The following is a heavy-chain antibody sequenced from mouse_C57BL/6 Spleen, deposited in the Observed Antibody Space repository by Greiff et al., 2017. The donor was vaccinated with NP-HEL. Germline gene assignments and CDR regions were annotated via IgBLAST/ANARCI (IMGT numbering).Heavy chain of an antibody. J-gene: IGHJ3*01. CDR1: GFTFSSYG. CDR3: ARQDGGFAY. CDR2: ISSGGSYT. V-gene: IGHV5-6*02. Sequence: EVKLLESGGDLVRPGGSLKLSCAASGFTFSSYGMSWVRQTPDKRLEWVATISSGGSYTYYPASVKGRFTISRDNAKNTLYLQMSSLKSEDTAMYYCARQDGGFAYWGQGTLVTVSA.